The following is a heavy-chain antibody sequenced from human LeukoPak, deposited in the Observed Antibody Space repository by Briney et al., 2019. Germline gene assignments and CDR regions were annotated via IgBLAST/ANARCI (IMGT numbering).Heavy chain of an antibody. CDR2: ISSSSSYI. CDR1: GFTFSSYS. CDR3: ARYGSGSYYRSDAFDT. V-gene: IGHV3-21*01. J-gene: IGHJ3*02. Sequence: GGSLRLSRAASGFTFSSYSMNWVRQAPGKGLEWVSSISSSSSYIYYADSVKGRFTISRDNAKNSLYLQMNSLRAEDTAVYYCARYGSGSYYRSDAFDTRGQGTMVTVSS. D-gene: IGHD3-10*01.